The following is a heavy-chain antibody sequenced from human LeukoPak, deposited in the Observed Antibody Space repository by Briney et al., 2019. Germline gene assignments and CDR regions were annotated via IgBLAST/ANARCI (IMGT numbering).Heavy chain of an antibody. CDR1: GGSISSYY. Sequence: SETLSLTCTVSGGSISSYYWSWIRQPAGKGLEWIGRIYTSGSTNYNPSLKSRVTMSVDTSKNQFSPKLSSVTAADTAVYYCARGPFSSSWYYFDYWGQGTLVTVSS. D-gene: IGHD6-13*01. CDR2: IYTSGST. J-gene: IGHJ4*02. V-gene: IGHV4-4*07. CDR3: ARGPFSSSWYYFDY.